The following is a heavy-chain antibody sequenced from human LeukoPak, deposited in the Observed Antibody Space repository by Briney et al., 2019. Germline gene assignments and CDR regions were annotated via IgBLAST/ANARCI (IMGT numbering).Heavy chain of an antibody. J-gene: IGHJ3*02. CDR2: INHSGST. V-gene: IGHV4-34*01. Sequence: PSETLSLTCAVYGASFSDDYWSWIRQPPGKGLEWIGEINHSGSTNYNPSLKSRVTISVDTSKNQLSLKLSSVTAADTAVYFCARGPYSYDSSGAFDIWGQGTMVTVSS. CDR1: GASFSDDY. CDR3: ARGPYSYDSSGAFDI. D-gene: IGHD3-22*01.